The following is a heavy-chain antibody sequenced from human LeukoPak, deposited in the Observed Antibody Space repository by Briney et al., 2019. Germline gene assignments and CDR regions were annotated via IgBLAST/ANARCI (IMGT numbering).Heavy chain of an antibody. CDR1: GFTFSSYA. D-gene: IGHD1-26*01. V-gene: IGHV3-23*01. J-gene: IGHJ4*02. Sequence: GGSLRLSCAASGFTFSSYAMSWVRQAPGKGLEWVSAISGSGGSTYYADSVKGRFTISRDNSKNTLHLQMNSLRAEDTALYHCARNYKWEPLDYWGQGTLVTVSS. CDR2: ISGSGGST. CDR3: ARNYKWEPLDY.